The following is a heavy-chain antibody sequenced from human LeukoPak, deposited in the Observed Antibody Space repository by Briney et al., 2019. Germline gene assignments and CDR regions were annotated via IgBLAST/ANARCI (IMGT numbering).Heavy chain of an antibody. CDR3: ARSYGDYSNWFDP. CDR1: GFTFSSYA. CDR2: INHSGST. D-gene: IGHD4-17*01. V-gene: IGHV4-34*01. Sequence: GSLRLSCAASGFTFSSYAMSWVRQAPGKGLEWIGEINHSGSTNYNPSLKSRVTMSVDTSKNQFSLKLSSVTAADTAVYYCARSYGDYSNWFDPWGQGTLVTVSS. J-gene: IGHJ5*02.